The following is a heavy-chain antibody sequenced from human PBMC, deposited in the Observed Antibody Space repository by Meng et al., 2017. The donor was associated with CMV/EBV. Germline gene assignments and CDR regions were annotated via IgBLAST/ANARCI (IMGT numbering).Heavy chain of an antibody. CDR3: ARRYSGYDFDY. D-gene: IGHD5-12*01. CDR2: ISSSGITI. J-gene: IGHJ4*02. V-gene: IGHV3-11*01. CDR1: GFTFSDYY. Sequence: GESLKISCAASGFTFSDYYMSWIRQAPGKGLEWVSYISSSGITIYYADSVKGRFTISRDNAKNSLYLQMNSLRAEDTAVYYCARRYSGYDFDYWGQGTLVTVSS.